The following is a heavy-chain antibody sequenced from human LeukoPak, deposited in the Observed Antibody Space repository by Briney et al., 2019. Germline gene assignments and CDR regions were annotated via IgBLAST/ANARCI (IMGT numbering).Heavy chain of an antibody. CDR2: IRNDGSSE. D-gene: IGHD2-2*01. CDR1: GFSFTMFG. Sequence: GGSLRLSCSASGFSFTMFGMQWVRQAPGKGLEWVGFIRNDGSSEYYADSVKGRFTISRDNANNSLYLQMDSLRDEDTAIYYCARDRYATYWGQGTPVTVSS. J-gene: IGHJ4*02. CDR3: ARDRYATY. V-gene: IGHV3-30*02.